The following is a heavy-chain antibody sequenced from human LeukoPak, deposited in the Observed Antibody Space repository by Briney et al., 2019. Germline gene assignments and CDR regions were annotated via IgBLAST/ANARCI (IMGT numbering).Heavy chain of an antibody. CDR3: ARVGQLLWFGELSLAFDI. J-gene: IGHJ3*02. CDR2: IYYSGST. Sequence: KPPETLSLTCTVSGGSISSYYWSWIRQPPGKGLEWIGYIYYSGSTNYNPSLKSRVTISVDTSKNQFSLKLSSVTAADTAVYYCARVGQLLWFGELSLAFDIWGQGTMVTVSS. V-gene: IGHV4-59*01. CDR1: GGSISSYY. D-gene: IGHD3-10*01.